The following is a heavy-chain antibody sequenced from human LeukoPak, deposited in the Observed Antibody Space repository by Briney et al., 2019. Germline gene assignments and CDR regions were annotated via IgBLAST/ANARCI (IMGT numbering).Heavy chain of an antibody. CDR1: GFTFRSYG. CDR2: IWYDGSNK. D-gene: IGHD2-8*01. J-gene: IGHJ4*02. Sequence: GGSLRLSCAASGFTFRSYGMHWVRQPPGKWLEWVAAIWYDGSNKYYADSVKGRFTISRDNSKNTLYLLMNSLRAEDTAVYYCARDKRTSGGLIGAPDYWGQGTLVTVSS. CDR3: ARDKRTSGGLIGAPDY. V-gene: IGHV3-33*01.